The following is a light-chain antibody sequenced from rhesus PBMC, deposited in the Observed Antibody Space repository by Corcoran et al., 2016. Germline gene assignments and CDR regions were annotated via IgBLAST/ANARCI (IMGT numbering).Light chain of an antibody. Sequence: DIVLTQSPASLAVSPGQRATITCRASESVSVFGIKLIHWYQQKPGQPPKILIYQASNKDTGVPARFSGIGSGTDFTLTINPVEADDSADYYCLQSKNSPRTFGQGTKVEIK. CDR2: QAS. J-gene: IGKJ1*01. CDR1: ESVSVFGIKL. V-gene: IGKV7-13*01. CDR3: LQSKNSPRT.